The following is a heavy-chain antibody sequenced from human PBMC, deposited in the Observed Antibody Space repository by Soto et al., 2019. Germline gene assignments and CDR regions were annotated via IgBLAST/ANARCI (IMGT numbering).Heavy chain of an antibody. Sequence: PGGSLRLSCVASGLTVSHNYMAWVRQAPEMGLEWVSILYTEGTTYYADSVKGRFTISRGSSKNTLFLQMDSLRAEGTAVYYCVRPRPSGENYGMDVWGQGTTVTVSS. CDR1: GLTVSHNY. CDR2: LYTEGTT. CDR3: VRPRPSGENYGMDV. J-gene: IGHJ6*02. D-gene: IGHD3-16*01. V-gene: IGHV3-53*01.